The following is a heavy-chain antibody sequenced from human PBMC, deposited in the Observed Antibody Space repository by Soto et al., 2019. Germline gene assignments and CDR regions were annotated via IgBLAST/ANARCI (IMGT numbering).Heavy chain of an antibody. V-gene: IGHV1-18*01. CDR3: ARVFLGSRGWYLTTEERAFDI. Sequence: ASVKVSCKASGYTFTSYGISWVRQAPGEGLEWMGWISAYNGNTNYAQKLQGRVTMTTDTSTSTAYMELRSLRSDDTAVYYCARVFLGSRGWYLTTEERAFDIWGQGTMVTVSS. J-gene: IGHJ3*02. CDR2: ISAYNGNT. D-gene: IGHD6-19*01. CDR1: GYTFTSYG.